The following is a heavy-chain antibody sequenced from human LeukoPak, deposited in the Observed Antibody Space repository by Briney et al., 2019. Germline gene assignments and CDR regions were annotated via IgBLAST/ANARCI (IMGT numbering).Heavy chain of an antibody. V-gene: IGHV3-20*01. Sequence: GGSLRLSCAASGFTFDDYGMSWVRQAPGKGLEWVSGINWNGGSTAYADSVKGRFTISRGNAKNSLYLQMNSLRAEDTALYHCARCGYSSGWYGGGAVNYYYYYMDVWGKGTTVTISS. CDR2: INWNGGST. CDR1: GFTFDDYG. CDR3: ARCGYSSGWYGGGAVNYYYYYMDV. J-gene: IGHJ6*03. D-gene: IGHD6-19*01.